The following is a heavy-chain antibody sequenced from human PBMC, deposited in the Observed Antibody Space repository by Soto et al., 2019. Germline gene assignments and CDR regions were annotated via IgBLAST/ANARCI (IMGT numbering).Heavy chain of an antibody. V-gene: IGHV3-23*01. CDR2: TTASGGTT. D-gene: IGHD6-19*01. CDR3: AKHSIAEADTYYSYYGMDV. CDR1: GFTFSNYA. J-gene: IGHJ6*02. Sequence: SQRVSCTASGFTFSNYAMTWVRQGRGEGLEWVSGTTASGGTTYYADSVKGRFSMSRDNLQNTLSLQMNSLRADDTAVYFCAKHSIAEADTYYSYYGMDVWGQGTTVTVSS.